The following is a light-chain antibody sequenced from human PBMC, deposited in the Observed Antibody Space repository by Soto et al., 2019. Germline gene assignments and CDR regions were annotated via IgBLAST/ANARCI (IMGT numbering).Light chain of an antibody. CDR2: DVS. Sequence: DIRMTQSPPTLSASVGDRVTISCRVSQNLSRWLAWYQHKPGKAPKLLIFDVSILESGVPSRFSGSGSGTEFTLSISSLQPDDFATYYCHQYNSYPWTFGQGTKVDIK. J-gene: IGKJ1*01. CDR3: HQYNSYPWT. CDR1: QNLSRW. V-gene: IGKV1-5*01.